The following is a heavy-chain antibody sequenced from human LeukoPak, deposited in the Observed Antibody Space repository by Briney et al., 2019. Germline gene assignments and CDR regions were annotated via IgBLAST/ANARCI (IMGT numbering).Heavy chain of an antibody. CDR1: GGSISSGGYY. CDR3: ARVHYGSGAPFDY. J-gene: IGHJ4*02. CDR2: IYYSGST. V-gene: IGHV4-31*03. D-gene: IGHD3-10*01. Sequence: PSQTLSLTCTVSGGSISSGGYYWSWIRQHPGKGLGWIGYIYYSGSTYYNPSLKSRVTISVDTSKNQFSLKLSSVTAADTAVYYCARVHYGSGAPFDYWGQGTLVTVSS.